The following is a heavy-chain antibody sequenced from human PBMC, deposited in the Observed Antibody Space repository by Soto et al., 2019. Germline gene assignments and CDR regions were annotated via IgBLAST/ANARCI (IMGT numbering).Heavy chain of an antibody. J-gene: IGHJ3*02. CDR1: GFTFSKFG. CDR2: IWYDGSNK. Sequence: GGSLRLSCEASGFTFSKFGIRWVRQAPGKGLEWVAVIWYDGSNKYYADSVKGRFTISRDNSKNTLYLQMDSLRAEDTAVYYCASERMYYYDSSGYYSPDAFDIWGQGTMVTVSS. D-gene: IGHD3-22*01. V-gene: IGHV3-33*08. CDR3: ASERMYYYDSSGYYSPDAFDI.